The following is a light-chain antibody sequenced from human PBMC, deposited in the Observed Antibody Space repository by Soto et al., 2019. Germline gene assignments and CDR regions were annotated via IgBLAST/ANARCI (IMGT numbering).Light chain of an antibody. Sequence: QSVLTQPASVSGSPGQSITISCTGTSSDVGGYNFVSWYQQHPDKAPKLMIYDVTNRPSGVSNRFSGSKSGNTASLTISGLQADVYADYYSTSYSSICTYVVVTGNNLTVL. CDR2: DVT. CDR1: SSDVGGYNF. J-gene: IGLJ1*01. V-gene: IGLV2-14*01. CDR3: TSYSSICTYV.